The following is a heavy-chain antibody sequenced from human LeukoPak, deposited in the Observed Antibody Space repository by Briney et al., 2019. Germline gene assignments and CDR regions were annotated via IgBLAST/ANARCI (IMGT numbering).Heavy chain of an antibody. D-gene: IGHD1-26*01. CDR3: ARGSYSGSYYPPPLFDY. J-gene: IGHJ4*02. Sequence: GGSLRLSCAASGFTFSDYYMSWIRQAPGKGLEWVSYISSSGSTIYYADSVKGRFTISRDNAKNSLYLQMNSLRAEDTAVYYCARGSYSGSYYPPPLFDYWGQGTLVTVSS. CDR2: ISSSGSTI. V-gene: IGHV3-11*04. CDR1: GFTFSDYY.